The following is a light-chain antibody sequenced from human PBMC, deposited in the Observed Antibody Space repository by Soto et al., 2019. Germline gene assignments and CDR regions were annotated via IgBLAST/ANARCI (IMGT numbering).Light chain of an antibody. CDR2: GAS. V-gene: IGKV3-15*01. CDR1: QSVSSN. J-gene: IGKJ1*01. CDR3: QQYNNWLLRWT. Sequence: EIVMTQSPATLSVSPGERATLSCRASQSVSSNLAWYQQKPGQAPRLLIYGASTRATGIPARFSGSGSGTEFTLTISSLQSEDFAVYYCQQYNNWLLRWTFGQGTKVDIK.